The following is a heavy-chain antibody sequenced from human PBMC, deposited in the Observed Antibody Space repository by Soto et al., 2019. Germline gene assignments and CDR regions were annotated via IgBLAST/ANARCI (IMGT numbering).Heavy chain of an antibody. D-gene: IGHD6-13*01. CDR1: GFTFSSYA. V-gene: IGHV3-30-3*01. J-gene: IGHJ4*02. Sequence: QVQLVESGGGVVQPGRSLRLSCAASGFTFSSYAMHWVRQAPGKGLEWVAVISYDGSNKYYADSVKGRFTISRDNSKNTLYLQMNSLRAEDTAVYYCSSGIAAAKDHYWGQGTLVTVSS. CDR2: ISYDGSNK. CDR3: SSGIAAAKDHY.